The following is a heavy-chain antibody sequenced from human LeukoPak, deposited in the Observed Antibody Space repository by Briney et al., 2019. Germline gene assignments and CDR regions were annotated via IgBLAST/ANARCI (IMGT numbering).Heavy chain of an antibody. CDR3: ARDLGGYYGSGSYQD. J-gene: IGHJ4*02. CDR2: IISNGGST. Sequence: GGSLRLSCAPAGVSFTIYAMHWVRQAPEEGMEYVSAIISNGGSTHYANSVKGRFTISRDNSKNTLYLQMGSLRAEDMAVYYCARDLGGYYGSGSYQDWGQGTLVTVSS. D-gene: IGHD3-10*01. CDR1: GVSFTIYA. V-gene: IGHV3-64*01.